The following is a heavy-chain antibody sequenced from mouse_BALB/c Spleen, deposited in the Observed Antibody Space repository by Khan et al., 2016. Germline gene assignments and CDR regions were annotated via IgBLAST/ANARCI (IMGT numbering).Heavy chain of an antibody. CDR3: SRSMITTFFDY. CDR1: GFTFSNYR. CDR2: IAVKSGNFGA. Sequence: VQLVETGGGLVRPGNSVKLSCVTSGFTFSNYRMHWLRQPPGKRLEWIAVIAVKSGNFGATYADSVKGRFTISSDESKSSVDLQMDRLREEDTATYYCSRSMITTFFDYWGQGTTLTVSS. J-gene: IGHJ2*01. D-gene: IGHD2-4*01. V-gene: IGHV13-2*02.